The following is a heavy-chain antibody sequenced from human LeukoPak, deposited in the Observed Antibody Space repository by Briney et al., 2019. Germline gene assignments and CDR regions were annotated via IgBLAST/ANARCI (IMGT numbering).Heavy chain of an antibody. D-gene: IGHD1-26*01. CDR1: GGSISSGGYY. CDR2: IYYSGST. V-gene: IGHV4-31*03. J-gene: IGHJ4*02. CDR3: ARVGATTRAFDY. Sequence: TSETLSLTCTVSGGSISSGGYYWSWIRQHPGKGLEWIGYIYYSGSTYYNPSLKSRATISVDTSKNQFSLKLSSVTAADTAVYYCARVGATTRAFDYWGQGTLVTVSS.